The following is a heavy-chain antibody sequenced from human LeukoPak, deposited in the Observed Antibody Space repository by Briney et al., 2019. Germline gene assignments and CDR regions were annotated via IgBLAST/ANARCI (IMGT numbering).Heavy chain of an antibody. CDR2: IYHSGST. J-gene: IGHJ5*02. CDR3: ARRTVRGVIYWFDP. V-gene: IGHV4-30-2*01. D-gene: IGHD3-10*01. Sequence: PSETLSLTCAVSGGSISSGGYSWSWIRQPPGKGLEWIGYIYHSGSTYYNPSLKSRVTISVDRSKNQFSLKLSSVTAADTAVYYCARRTVRGVIYWFDPWGQGTLVTVSS. CDR1: GGSISSGGYS.